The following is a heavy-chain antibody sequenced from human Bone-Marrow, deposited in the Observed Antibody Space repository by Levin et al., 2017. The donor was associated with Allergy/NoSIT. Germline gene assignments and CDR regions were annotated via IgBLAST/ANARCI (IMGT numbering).Heavy chain of an antibody. V-gene: IGHV3-15*05. J-gene: IGHJ4*02. CDR1: GFTFSEAW. D-gene: IGHD2-2*01. Sequence: PGGSLRLSCAASGFTFSEAWMTWVRQAPGKGLECVGRIKRKSDGETTDYAAPVKGRFTISRDDSKSTVYLQMNSLTTEDTAMYYCTADLEGSSTYSCDYWGQGTLVTVSS. CDR3: TADLEGSSTYSCDY. CDR2: IKRKSDGETT.